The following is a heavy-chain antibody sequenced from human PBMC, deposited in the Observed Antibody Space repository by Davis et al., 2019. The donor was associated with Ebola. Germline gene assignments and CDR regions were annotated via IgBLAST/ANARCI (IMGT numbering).Heavy chain of an antibody. CDR3: AKGYRYFEY. CDR2: FSASGDST. Sequence: GESLKISCAASGFTFSSYAMSWVRQAPRKGLEWVSSFSASGDSTLYADSVKGRFTISRDNSKNTLYLQMNSLRAEDTAVYYCAKGYRYFEYWGQGTLVTVSS. V-gene: IGHV3-23*01. J-gene: IGHJ4*02. CDR1: GFTFSSYA. D-gene: IGHD2-2*02.